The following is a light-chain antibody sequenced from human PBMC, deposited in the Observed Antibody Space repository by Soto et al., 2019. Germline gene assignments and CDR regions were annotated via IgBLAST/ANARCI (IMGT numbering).Light chain of an antibody. V-gene: IGKV3-20*01. CDR3: QQDGSSPYT. J-gene: IGKJ2*01. CDR1: QSFSSSY. CDR2: GPS. Sequence: EIVLTQSPGTLSLSPGERATLSCRASQSFSSSYLAWYQQKAGQAPRLLIYGPSGRATGIPDRFSGSGSGTDFTLTISRLEPEDFAVYYCQQDGSSPYTFGQGTKLEIK.